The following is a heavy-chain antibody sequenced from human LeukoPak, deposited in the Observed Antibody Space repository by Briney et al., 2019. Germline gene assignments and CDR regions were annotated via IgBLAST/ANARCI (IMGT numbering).Heavy chain of an antibody. CDR2: IKSKTDGGTT. D-gene: IGHD1-26*01. V-gene: IGHV3-15*01. J-gene: IGHJ4*02. Sequence: GGSLRLSCAASGFTFSNAWMTWVRLAPGKGLEWVGRIKSKTDGGTTDYAAPVKGRFTISRDDSKNTLSLQMNSLKSEDTAVYYCTTFHSGNYGEDYWGQGTLVTVSS. CDR1: GFTFSNAW. CDR3: TTFHSGNYGEDY.